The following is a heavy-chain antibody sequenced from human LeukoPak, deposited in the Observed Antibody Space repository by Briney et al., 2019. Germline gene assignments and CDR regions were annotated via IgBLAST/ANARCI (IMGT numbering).Heavy chain of an antibody. CDR3: ARDGGGYSYGYPHYYYGMDV. D-gene: IGHD5-18*01. Sequence: SVKVSCTASGGTFSSYAISWVRQAPGQGLEWMGRIIPILGIANYAQKFQGRVTITADKSTSTAYMELSSLRSEDTAVYYCARDGGGYSYGYPHYYYGMDVWGQGTTVTVSS. V-gene: IGHV1-69*04. J-gene: IGHJ6*02. CDR1: GGTFSSYA. CDR2: IIPILGIA.